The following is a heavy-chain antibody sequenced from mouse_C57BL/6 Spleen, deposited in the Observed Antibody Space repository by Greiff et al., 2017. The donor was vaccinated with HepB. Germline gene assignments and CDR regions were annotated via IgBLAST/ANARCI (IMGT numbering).Heavy chain of an antibody. V-gene: IGHV1-80*01. CDR1: GYAFSSYW. D-gene: IGHD2-4*01. CDR2: IYPGDGDT. CDR3: ARLYYDPYYYAMDY. J-gene: IGHJ4*01. Sequence: QVQLQQSGAELVKPGASVKISCKASGYAFSSYWMNWVKQRPGKGLEWIGQIYPGDGDTNYNGKFKGKATLTADKSSSTAYMQLSSLTSEDSAVYFCARLYYDPYYYAMDYWGQGTSVTVSS.